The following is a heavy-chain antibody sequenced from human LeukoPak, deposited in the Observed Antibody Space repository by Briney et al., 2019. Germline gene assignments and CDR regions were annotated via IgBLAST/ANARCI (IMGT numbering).Heavy chain of an antibody. D-gene: IGHD3-22*01. V-gene: IGHV4-59*12. J-gene: IGHJ4*02. CDR1: GGSISSYY. Sequence: SETLSLTCTVSGGSISSYYWSWIRQPPGKGLEWIGYIYYSGSTNYNPSLKSRVTISVDTSKNQFSLKLSSVTAADTAVYYCAGEEDSAYAYWGQGSLVTVSS. CDR2: IYYSGST. CDR3: AGEEDSAYAY.